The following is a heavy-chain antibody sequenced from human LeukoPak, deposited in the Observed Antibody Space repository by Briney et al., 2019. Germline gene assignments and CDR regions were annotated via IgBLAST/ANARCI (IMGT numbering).Heavy chain of an antibody. V-gene: IGHV3-30*03. CDR1: GFTFSSYG. CDR2: ISYDGNNK. CDR3: GGGSHWSDC. J-gene: IGHJ4*02. Sequence: GGSLRLSCAASGFTFSSYGMHWVRQAPGKGLEWVAVISYDGNNKYYADSVKGRFTISRDNSKNTLYLQMNSLRVEDTAVYCCGGGSHWSDCWGQGTLVTVSS. D-gene: IGHD3-3*01.